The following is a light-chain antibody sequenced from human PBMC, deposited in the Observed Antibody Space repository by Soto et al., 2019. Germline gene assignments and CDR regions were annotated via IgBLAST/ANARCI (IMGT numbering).Light chain of an antibody. J-gene: IGLJ2*01. CDR2: DVS. CDR3: SSYTDSSFVI. CDR1: SSDIGDYKY. Sequence: QSVLTQPASVSGSPGQSITISCTGTSSDIGDYKYVSWYKQHPGKAPKLMIYDVSNRPSGVSNRFSGSKSGNTASLTISGLQAEDEADDYCSSYTDSSFVIFGGGTKLTVL. V-gene: IGLV2-14*03.